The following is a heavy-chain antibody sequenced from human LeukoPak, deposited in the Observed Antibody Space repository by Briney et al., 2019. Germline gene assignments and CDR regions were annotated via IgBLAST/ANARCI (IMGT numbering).Heavy chain of an antibody. J-gene: IGHJ4*02. CDR2: IWYDGSNK. CDR3: AKGGHGDYYLDY. V-gene: IGHV3-33*06. CDR1: GFTFSNYG. D-gene: IGHD4-17*01. Sequence: GGSLRLSCAASGFTFSNYGMHWVRQPPGKGLEWVGVIWYDGSNKYYADSVKGRFTISRDNSKNTLYLQMNSLRAEDTAVYYCAKGGHGDYYLDYWGQGTLVTVSS.